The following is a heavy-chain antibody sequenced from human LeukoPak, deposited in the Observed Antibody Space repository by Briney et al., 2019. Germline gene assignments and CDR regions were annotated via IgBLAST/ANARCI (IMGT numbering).Heavy chain of an antibody. Sequence: GGSLRLSCAASGFTFSNAWMNWVRQAPGKGLEWVGRIKSKTDGGTTDYAAPVKGRFTISRDDSKNALYLQMNSLKTEDTAEYYCSTTYYYDSSEGYWGQGTLVTVSS. CDR1: GFTFSNAW. CDR2: IKSKTDGGTT. D-gene: IGHD3-22*01. J-gene: IGHJ4*02. V-gene: IGHV3-15*07. CDR3: STTYYYDSSEGY.